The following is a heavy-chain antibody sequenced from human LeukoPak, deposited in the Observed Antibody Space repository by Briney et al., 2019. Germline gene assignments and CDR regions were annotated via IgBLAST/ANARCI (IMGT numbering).Heavy chain of an antibody. CDR2: ISWDGGSA. D-gene: IGHD1-14*01. J-gene: IGHJ6*03. CDR3: AKAVRTLYYMDV. CDR1: GSTFDDYA. Sequence: PGGSLRLSCAASGSTFDDYAMHWVRQAPGKGLEWVSLISWDGGSAYYADSVKGRFTISRDNSKNSLYLQMNSLRAEDTALYYCAKAVRTLYYMDVWGKGTTVTVSS. V-gene: IGHV3-43D*03.